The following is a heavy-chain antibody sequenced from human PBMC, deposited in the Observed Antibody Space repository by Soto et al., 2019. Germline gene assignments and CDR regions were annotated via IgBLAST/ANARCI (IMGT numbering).Heavy chain of an antibody. CDR3: ARVRRYGDQPHYYYYYGMDV. V-gene: IGHV4-34*01. CDR1: GGSFSGYY. CDR2: INHSGST. D-gene: IGHD4-17*01. J-gene: IGHJ6*02. Sequence: PSETLSLTCAVYGGSFSGYYWSWIRQPPGKGLEWIGEINHSGSTNYNPSLKSRVTISVDTSKNQFSLKLSSVTAADTAVYYCARVRRYGDQPHYYYYYGMDVWGQGTTVTV.